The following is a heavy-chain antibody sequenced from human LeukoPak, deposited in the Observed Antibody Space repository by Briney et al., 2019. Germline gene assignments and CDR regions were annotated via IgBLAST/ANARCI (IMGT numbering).Heavy chain of an antibody. CDR1: GFTFSSSG. CDR2: VGGSASGT. V-gene: IGHV3-23*01. Sequence: PGRSLRLSCAASGFTFSSSGMHWVRQAPGKGLEWVSTVGGSASGTFYADSVKGRFTISRDNSKNTLYLQMNSLRADDTAVYYCARDLTVYRGNPLYYFDYWGQGTLVTVSS. J-gene: IGHJ4*02. CDR3: ARDLTVYRGNPLYYFDY. D-gene: IGHD4-23*01.